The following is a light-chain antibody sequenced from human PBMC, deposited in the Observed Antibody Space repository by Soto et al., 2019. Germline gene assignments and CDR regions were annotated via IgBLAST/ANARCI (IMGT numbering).Light chain of an antibody. Sequence: QSVLPQPASGSGSPGQSIAISCTGTRSDVGAYNYVSWYQQHPGKAPKLMISEVTTRPSGVSERFSGYKSGNTASLTISGLQAEDEADYYCSSFTSRFTFVFGTGTKLTVL. CDR3: SSFTSRFTFV. CDR1: RSDVGAYNY. CDR2: EVT. J-gene: IGLJ1*01. V-gene: IGLV2-14*01.